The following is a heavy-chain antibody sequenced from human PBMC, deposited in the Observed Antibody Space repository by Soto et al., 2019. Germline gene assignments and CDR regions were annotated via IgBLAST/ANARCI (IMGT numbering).Heavy chain of an antibody. D-gene: IGHD2-15*01. CDR1: GFIFNEYG. CDR3: ARWGCSGSNCNLNQRSFDL. CDR2: IWDDGSNK. J-gene: IGHJ4*02. Sequence: QVQLVESGGGVVQPGRSLRLSCAASGFIFNEYGMHWVRQAPGKGLEWVAVIWDDGSNKYYADSVRGRFTFSRDKSRNTMSLQMNRLRVEDTAIYYCARWGCSGSNCNLNQRSFDLWGQGTLVTVSS. V-gene: IGHV3-33*01.